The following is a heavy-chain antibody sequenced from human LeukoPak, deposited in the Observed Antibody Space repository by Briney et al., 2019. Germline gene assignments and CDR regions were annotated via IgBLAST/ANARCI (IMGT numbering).Heavy chain of an antibody. D-gene: IGHD2-2*01. CDR3: ARDPRRLGYCSSTSCYFLWFDP. CDR2: ISSSSSYV. Sequence: GGSLRLSCAASGFTFSSYSMNWVRQVPGKGLEWVSSISSSSSYVYYADSVKGRFTISRDNAKNSLYLQMNSLRAEDTAVYYCARDPRRLGYCSSTSCYFLWFDPWGQGTLVTVSS. J-gene: IGHJ5*02. CDR1: GFTFSSYS. V-gene: IGHV3-21*01.